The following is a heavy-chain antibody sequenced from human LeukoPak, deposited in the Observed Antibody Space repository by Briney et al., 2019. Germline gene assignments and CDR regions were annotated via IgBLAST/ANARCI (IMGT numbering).Heavy chain of an antibody. V-gene: IGHV1-2*06. Sequence: GASVKVSCKASGYTFTGYYMHWVRQAPGQGLEWMGRINPNSGGSNYAQKFQGRVTMTRDTSISTAYMELSRLRSDDTAVYYCARVASGYYDSSGYVDWYFGLWGRGTLVTVSS. D-gene: IGHD3-22*01. J-gene: IGHJ2*01. CDR3: ARVASGYYDSSGYVDWYFGL. CDR1: GYTFTGYY. CDR2: INPNSGGS.